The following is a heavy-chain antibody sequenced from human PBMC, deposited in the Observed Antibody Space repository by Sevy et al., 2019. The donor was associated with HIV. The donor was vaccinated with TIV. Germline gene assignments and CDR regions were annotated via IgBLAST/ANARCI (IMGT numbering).Heavy chain of an antibody. CDR3: ATYSVNYYHGMDV. V-gene: IGHV3-33*01. CDR2: IWYDGSNK. D-gene: IGHD1-26*01. Sequence: GGSLRLSCAASGFTFSDYAMHWVRQAPGKGLEWVVVIWYDGSNKYYVDSVKGRFTISRDNSKNMLYLQMNSLRAEDTAVHYCATYSVNYYHGMDVWGQGTTVTVSS. J-gene: IGHJ6*02. CDR1: GFTFSDYA.